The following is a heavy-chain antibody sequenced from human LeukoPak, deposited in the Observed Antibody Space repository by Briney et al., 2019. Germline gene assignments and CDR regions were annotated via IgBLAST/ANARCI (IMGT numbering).Heavy chain of an antibody. J-gene: IGHJ2*01. V-gene: IGHV1-2*02. D-gene: IGHD6-19*01. Sequence: ASVKVSCKASGYTFTGYYMHWVRQAPAQGLEWMGWTNPNSGGTNYAQKFQGRVTMTRDTSISTAYMELSRLRSDDTAVYYCARAGWENWYFDLWGRGTLVTVSS. CDR2: TNPNSGGT. CDR3: ARAGWENWYFDL. CDR1: GYTFTGYY.